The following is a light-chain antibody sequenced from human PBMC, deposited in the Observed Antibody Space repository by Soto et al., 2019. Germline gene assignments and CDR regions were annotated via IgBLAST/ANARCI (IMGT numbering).Light chain of an antibody. V-gene: IGLV2-14*02. Sequence: QSALTQPASVSGSPGQSITISCTGTSSDLENYNLVSWFQQHPGKAPKLMISEGSKRPSGVSHRFSGSKSGNTASLTISGLQAEDEADYYCSSYTSSSTLNDVFGTGTKLTVL. CDR2: EGS. CDR3: SSYTSSSTLNDV. J-gene: IGLJ1*01. CDR1: SSDLENYNL.